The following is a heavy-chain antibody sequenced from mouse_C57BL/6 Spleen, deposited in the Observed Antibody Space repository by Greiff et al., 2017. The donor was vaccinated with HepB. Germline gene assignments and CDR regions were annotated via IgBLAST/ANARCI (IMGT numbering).Heavy chain of an antibody. V-gene: IGHV1-80*01. J-gene: IGHJ2*01. Sequence: QVQLQQSGAELVKPGASVKISCKASGYAFSSYWMNWVKQRPGKGLAWIGQIYPGDGDTNYNGKFKGKATLTADKSSRTAYMQLSSLTSEDSAVYFCARLGLYYFDYWGQGTTLTVSS. CDR3: ARLGLYYFDY. D-gene: IGHD4-1*01. CDR1: GYAFSSYW. CDR2: IYPGDGDT.